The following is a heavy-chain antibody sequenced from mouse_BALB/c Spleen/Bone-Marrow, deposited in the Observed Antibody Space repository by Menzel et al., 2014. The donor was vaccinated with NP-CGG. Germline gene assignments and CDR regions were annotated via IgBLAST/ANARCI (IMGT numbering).Heavy chain of an antibody. J-gene: IGHJ4*01. Sequence: VQLQQSGAELARPGASVKMSCKASGYSFTSYTMHWVKQRPGQGLEWIAYISPRNTYSDYNQKLKDRATVTADKSSSQAYMHLSSLTSEDSAVFYCARLIYGSSYIVDFWGQGTSVTVSS. CDR2: ISPRNTYS. CDR1: GYSFTSYT. D-gene: IGHD1-1*01. CDR3: ARLIYGSSYIVDF. V-gene: IGHV1-4*01.